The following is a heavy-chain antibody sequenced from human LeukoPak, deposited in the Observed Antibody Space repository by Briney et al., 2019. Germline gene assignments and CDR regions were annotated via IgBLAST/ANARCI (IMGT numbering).Heavy chain of an antibody. CDR3: ARSTMEYYFDY. CDR1: GFTFSSYA. J-gene: IGHJ4*02. Sequence: GGSLRLSCAASGFTFSSYAMRWVRQVPGKGLEWVAVISYDGSNKYYADSVKGRFTISRDNSKNTLYLQMNSLRAEDTAVYYCARSTMEYYFDYWGQGTLVTVSS. CDR2: ISYDGSNK. V-gene: IGHV3-30*04. D-gene: IGHD3-10*01.